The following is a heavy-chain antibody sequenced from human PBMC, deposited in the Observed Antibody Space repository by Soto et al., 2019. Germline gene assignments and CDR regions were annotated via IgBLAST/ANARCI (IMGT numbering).Heavy chain of an antibody. D-gene: IGHD4-17*01. CDR3: GKMGAGDYGDT. Sequence: EVQLVESGGILVQPGGSLRLSCAASGLIVSRDSVSWVRRAPGRGLEWVSLIYPGGSPFYTDPVKGRFTISRENSNNTWYLKRNSLRGGDLAVYYCGKMGAGDYGDTGGQGPLVPVSP. CDR1: GLIVSRDS. CDR2: IYPGGSP. V-gene: IGHV3-66*01. J-gene: IGHJ4*02.